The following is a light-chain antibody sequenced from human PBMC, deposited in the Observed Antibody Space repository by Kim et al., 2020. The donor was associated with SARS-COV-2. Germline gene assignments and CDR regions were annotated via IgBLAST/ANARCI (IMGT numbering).Light chain of an antibody. J-gene: IGKJ1*01. V-gene: IGKV4-1*01. CDR3: QQYYSTPVT. CDR2: WAS. CDR1: QSVLYSSNNQNY. Sequence: DIVMTQSPDSLAVSLGEKATINCKSSQSVLYSSNNQNYLTWYQQKPGQPPKLLIYWASTRESGFPDRFSGSGSGTDFTLTISSLQAEDVAVYYCQQYYSTPVTFGQGTKVEIK.